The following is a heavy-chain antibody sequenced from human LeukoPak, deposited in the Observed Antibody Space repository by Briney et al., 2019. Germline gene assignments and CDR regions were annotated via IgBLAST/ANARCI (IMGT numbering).Heavy chain of an antibody. CDR3: AKDRSRINDVCHGDFDY. V-gene: IGHV3-23*01. D-gene: IGHD2-8*01. Sequence: GGSLRLSCAASGFIFSSYAMSWVRQAPGEGLEWVSTISGSGGSTYYADSVKGRFTISRDNSKNTVYLQMNSLRAEDTAVYYCAKDRSRINDVCHGDFDYWGQGTLVTVSS. CDR2: ISGSGGST. CDR1: GFIFSSYA. J-gene: IGHJ4*02.